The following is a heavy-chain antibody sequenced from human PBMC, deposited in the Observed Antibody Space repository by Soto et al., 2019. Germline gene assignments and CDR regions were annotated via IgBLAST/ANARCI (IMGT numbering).Heavy chain of an antibody. J-gene: IGHJ4*02. CDR2: IYWYDDK. CDR3: AHRVLRTVFGLVTTTAIYFDF. D-gene: IGHD3-3*01. Sequence: QITLNESGPTQVKPRQTLTLTCTFSGFSLTTSGVGVGWIRQSPGKAPEWLALIYWYDDKRYSPSLKSRLTINKDTSKNQVVLTMADLDPADTATYSCAHRVLRTVFGLVTTTAIYFDFWGQGTPVAVSS. CDR1: GFSLTTSGVG. V-gene: IGHV2-5*01.